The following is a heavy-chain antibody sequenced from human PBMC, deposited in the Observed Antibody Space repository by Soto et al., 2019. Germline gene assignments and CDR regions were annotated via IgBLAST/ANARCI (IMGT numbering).Heavy chain of an antibody. Sequence: GGSLRLSCAASGFTFSSYGMHWVRQAPGKGLEWVAVISYDGSNKYYADSVKGRFTISRDNSKNTLYLQMNSLRAEDTAVYYCAKDHERFLEWLLYRFVPRGPDYYYYGMDVWGQGTTVTVSS. V-gene: IGHV3-30*18. CDR1: GFTFSSYG. CDR3: AKDHERFLEWLLYRFVPRGPDYYYYGMDV. J-gene: IGHJ6*02. D-gene: IGHD3-3*01. CDR2: ISYDGSNK.